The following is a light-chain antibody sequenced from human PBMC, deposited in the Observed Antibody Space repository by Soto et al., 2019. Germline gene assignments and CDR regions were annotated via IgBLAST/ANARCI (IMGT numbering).Light chain of an antibody. CDR2: AAS. J-gene: IGKJ1*01. CDR3: QKYDNAPRT. CDR1: QGISTS. V-gene: IGKV1-27*01. Sequence: DIQMTQSPSSLSASVGDRVTITCRASQGISTSLAWYQQKSGNVPKLLIYAASTLHSGVPSRFSGSGSGTDFILTISSLQPEDVATYYCQKYDNAPRTFGQGTKGEIE.